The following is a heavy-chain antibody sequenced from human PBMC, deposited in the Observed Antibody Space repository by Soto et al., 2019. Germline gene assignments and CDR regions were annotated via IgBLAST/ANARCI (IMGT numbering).Heavy chain of an antibody. CDR1: GFTFDDYA. D-gene: IGHD3-10*01. CDR2: ISWNGDAT. Sequence: EVQLVESGGALVQPGGSLRLSCTASGFTFDDYAIHWVRQAPGKGLEWISDISWNGDATGYADSVKGRFTISRDNAKNSLYLQMNSRRTEDTAMYFCANLPLYGSGFDCWGQGTLVTVAS. J-gene: IGHJ4*02. CDR3: ANLPLYGSGFDC. V-gene: IGHV3-9*01.